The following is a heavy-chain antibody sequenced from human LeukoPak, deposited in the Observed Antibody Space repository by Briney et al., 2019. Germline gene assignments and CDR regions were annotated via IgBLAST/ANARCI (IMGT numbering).Heavy chain of an antibody. CDR2: IYSDNT. J-gene: IGHJ4*02. Sequence: PGGSLRLSCTVSGFTVSSNSMSWVRQAPGKGLEWVSFIYSDNTHYSDSVKGRFTISRDNSKNTLYLQMNSLRPDDTAVYYCASPHIVTTTNWGQGTLVTVSS. CDR3: ASPHIVTTTN. CDR1: GFTVSSNS. V-gene: IGHV3-66*03. D-gene: IGHD5-12*01.